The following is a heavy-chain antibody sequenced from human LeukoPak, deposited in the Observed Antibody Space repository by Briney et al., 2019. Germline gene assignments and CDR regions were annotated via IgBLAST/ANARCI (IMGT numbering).Heavy chain of an antibody. J-gene: IGHJ4*02. Sequence: ETLSLTCAVYGGSFSGYYWSWIRQPPGKGLEWVSAISGSGGSTYYADSVKGRFTISRDNSKNTLYLQMNSLRAEDTAVYYCAKGYYDYVWGSYYFDYWGQGTLVTVSS. CDR2: ISGSGGST. CDR1: GGSFSGYY. D-gene: IGHD3-16*01. CDR3: AKGYYDYVWGSYYFDY. V-gene: IGHV3-23*01.